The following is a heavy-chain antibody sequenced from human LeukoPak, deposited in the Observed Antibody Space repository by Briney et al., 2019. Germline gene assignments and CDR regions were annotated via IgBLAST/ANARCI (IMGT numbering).Heavy chain of an antibody. CDR2: IFYGEST. CDR1: AGSISNGDYY. CDR3: ARQLPTAAADTRGYFDY. Sequence: SETLSLTCSVSAGSISNGDYYWGWIRQAPGKGLEWIGCIFYGESTHYNPSLKIRATISVDTSKNQFSLKLTSVTAADAAIYYCARQLPTAAADTRGYFDYWGQGTVVTVSS. D-gene: IGHD6-25*01. J-gene: IGHJ4*01. V-gene: IGHV4-39*01.